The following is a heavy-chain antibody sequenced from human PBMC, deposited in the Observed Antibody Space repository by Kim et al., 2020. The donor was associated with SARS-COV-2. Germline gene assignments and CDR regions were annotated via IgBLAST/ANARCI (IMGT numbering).Heavy chain of an antibody. D-gene: IGHD6-13*01. J-gene: IGHJ6*02. CDR2: ISYDGSNK. CDR1: GFTFSSYA. CDR3: ARDLGYSSSWYRNSGMDV. Sequence: GGSLRLSCAASGFTFSSYAMHWVRQAPGKGLEWVAVISYDGSNKYYADSVKGRFTISRDNSKNTLYLQMNSLRAEDTAVYYCARDLGYSSSWYRNSGMDVWGQGTTVTVSS. V-gene: IGHV3-30*04.